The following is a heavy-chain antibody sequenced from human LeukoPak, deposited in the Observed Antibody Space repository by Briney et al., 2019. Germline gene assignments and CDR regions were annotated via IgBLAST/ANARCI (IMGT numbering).Heavy chain of an antibody. CDR1: GVAIDSYY. J-gene: IGHJ4*02. CDR2: IYYTSSS. V-gene: IGHV4-59*01. D-gene: IGHD2-2*01. CDR3: GRVYQSAEYYFDY. Sequence: SETLSLTCTVSGVAIDSYYWSWIRQPPGQGREGIGYIYYTSSSEYHPSPKSRVTISPDTTKNHFSLKLTSVAAADTAVYYCGRVYQSAEYYFDYWGQGNLVSVSS.